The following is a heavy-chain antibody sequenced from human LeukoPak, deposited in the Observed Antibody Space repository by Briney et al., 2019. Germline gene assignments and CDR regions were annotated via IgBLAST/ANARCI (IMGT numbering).Heavy chain of an antibody. V-gene: IGHV4-4*07. J-gene: IGHJ4*02. D-gene: IGHD3-22*01. Sequence: SETLSLTCTVSGDSISSYYWSWIRQPAGKGLEWIGRIYASGSTNYNPSLKSRVTMSADTSQNQFSLKLSSVTAADTAVYYCANYDSSGYYTFAFWGQGTLVTVSS. CDR1: GDSISSYY. CDR2: IYASGST. CDR3: ANYDSSGYYTFAF.